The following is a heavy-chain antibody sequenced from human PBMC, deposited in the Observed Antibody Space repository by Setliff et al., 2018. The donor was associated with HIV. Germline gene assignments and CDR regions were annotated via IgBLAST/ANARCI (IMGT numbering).Heavy chain of an antibody. Sequence: GGSLRLSCAASGFSFSDYYMSWIRQAPGKGLEWVSYITGSSSYTNYADSVKGRLTISRDNAKNSLYLQMHSLRAEDTAVYYCARVMIGYSGYDAFDYWGQGTLVTSPQ. CDR2: ITGSSSYT. V-gene: IGHV3-11*05. J-gene: IGHJ4*02. D-gene: IGHD5-12*01. CDR1: GFSFSDYY. CDR3: ARVMIGYSGYDAFDY.